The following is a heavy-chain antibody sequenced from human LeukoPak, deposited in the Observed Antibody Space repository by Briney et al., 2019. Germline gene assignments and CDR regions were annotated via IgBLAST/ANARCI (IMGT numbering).Heavy chain of an antibody. CDR2: ISGGGVST. V-gene: IGHV3-23*01. Sequence: GGSLRLSCAASGFTFSSYSMNWVRQAPGKGLEWVSAISGGGVSTYYADYVKGRFTISRDNPKNTLYLQMNSLRAEDTAVYYCAKGRNQYCSSTSCYHDVFDVWGQGTMVTVSS. J-gene: IGHJ3*01. CDR1: GFTFSSYS. D-gene: IGHD2-2*01. CDR3: AKGRNQYCSSTSCYHDVFDV.